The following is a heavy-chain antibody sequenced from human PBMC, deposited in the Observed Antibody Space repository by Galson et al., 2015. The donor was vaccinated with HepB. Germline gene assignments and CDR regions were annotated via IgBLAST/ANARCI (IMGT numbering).Heavy chain of an antibody. Sequence: SLRLSCAASGFTFSTYSMNWVRQAPGRGLEWVSSISSSSTYIYYADSVKGRFTISRDNAKNSLLLQINSLRAEDTAVYYCARSVLHSGYYTETYYYYYGMDVWGQGTTVTVSS. V-gene: IGHV3-21*01. CDR3: ARSVLHSGYYTETYYYYYGMDV. J-gene: IGHJ6*02. CDR2: ISSSSTYI. D-gene: IGHD5-12*01. CDR1: GFTFSTYS.